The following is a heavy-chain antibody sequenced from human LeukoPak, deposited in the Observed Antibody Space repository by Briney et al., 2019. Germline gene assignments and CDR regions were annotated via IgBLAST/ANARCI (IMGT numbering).Heavy chain of an antibody. CDR1: GFTFNNYA. Sequence: GGSLRLSCAASGFTFNNYAMSWVRQAPGKGLEWVSAISGSGGSTYYADSVKGRFTVSRDNSKDTLYLQMNSLRAEDTAVYYCAKAAWNNWFDPWGQRTLVTVSS. V-gene: IGHV3-23*01. D-gene: IGHD1-1*01. CDR2: ISGSGGST. J-gene: IGHJ5*02. CDR3: AKAAWNNWFDP.